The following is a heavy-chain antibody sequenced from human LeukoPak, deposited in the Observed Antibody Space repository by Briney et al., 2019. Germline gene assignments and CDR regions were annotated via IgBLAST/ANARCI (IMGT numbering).Heavy chain of an antibody. CDR2: ISYDGSNK. V-gene: IGHV3-30*18. Sequence: GGSLRLSCAASGFTFSSYGMHWVRQAPGKGLEWVAVISYDGSNKYYADSVKGRFTISRDNSKNTLYLQMNSLRAEDTAMYYCAKGLIPSDYYYGMDVWGQGTTVTVSS. J-gene: IGHJ6*02. CDR1: GFTFSSYG. D-gene: IGHD6-19*01. CDR3: AKGLIPSDYYYGMDV.